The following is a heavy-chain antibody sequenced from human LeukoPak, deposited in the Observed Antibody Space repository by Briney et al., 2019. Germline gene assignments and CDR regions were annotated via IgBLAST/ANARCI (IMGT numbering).Heavy chain of an antibody. D-gene: IGHD2-15*01. J-gene: IGHJ4*02. Sequence: GGSLRLSCAASGFTFGNFWMHWIRQGPGKGLLWVARINGVGSYADYAESVQGRFTVSRDNAKNTLYLQMDSLRVEDTAVYYCVSGTAAVAPAMTYWGRGTLVTVSS. CDR2: INGVGSYA. V-gene: IGHV3-74*01. CDR1: GFTFGNFW. CDR3: VSGTAAVAPAMTY.